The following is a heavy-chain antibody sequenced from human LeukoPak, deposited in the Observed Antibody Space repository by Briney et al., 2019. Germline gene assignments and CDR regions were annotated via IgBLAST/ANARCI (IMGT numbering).Heavy chain of an antibody. CDR2: IHTSGSI. Sequence: PSETLSLTCTVSGGSISSYYWSWIRQPAGEGLEWIGRIHTSGSINYNPSLKSRVTMSVDTSKNQFSLKLSSVTAADTAVYYCARDKYYYDSSGYYYFDYWGQGTLVTVSS. CDR1: GGSISSYY. J-gene: IGHJ4*02. D-gene: IGHD3-22*01. V-gene: IGHV4-4*07. CDR3: ARDKYYYDSSGYYYFDY.